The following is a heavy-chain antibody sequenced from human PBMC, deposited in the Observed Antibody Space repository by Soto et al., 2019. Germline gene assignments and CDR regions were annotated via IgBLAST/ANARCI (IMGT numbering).Heavy chain of an antibody. V-gene: IGHV4-39*01. D-gene: IGHD6-6*01. J-gene: IGHJ4*02. CDR1: GDSLSSSSYY. Sequence: KASETLSLTCTVSGDSLSSSSYYWGWIRQPPGKGLEWIGSFYYSGTTYYNPSLKSRVTISVDTSKNQLSLKLNSVTAADTAVYYCARPKYSSSSALYDYWGQGTLVTVSS. CDR2: FYYSGTT. CDR3: ARPKYSSSSALYDY.